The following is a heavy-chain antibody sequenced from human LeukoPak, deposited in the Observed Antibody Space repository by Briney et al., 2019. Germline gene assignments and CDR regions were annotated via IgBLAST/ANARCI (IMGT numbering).Heavy chain of an antibody. V-gene: IGHV4-34*01. J-gene: IGHJ4*02. CDR1: GGSFSGYY. D-gene: IGHD6-19*01. Sequence: TSETLSLTCAVYGGSFSGYYWSWIRQPPGKGLEWIGEINHSGSTNYNPSLKSRVTISVDTSKNQFSPKLSSVTAADTAVYYCATSGIAVAELDYWGQGTLVTVSS. CDR3: ATSGIAVAELDY. CDR2: INHSGST.